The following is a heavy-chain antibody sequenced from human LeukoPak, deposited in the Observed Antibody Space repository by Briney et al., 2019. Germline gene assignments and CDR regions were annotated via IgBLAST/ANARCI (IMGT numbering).Heavy chain of an antibody. CDR3: AKAALYSSGWSLGFWDI. CDR1: GFTFDDYA. Sequence: PGGSLRLSCAASGFTFDDYAMHWVRQAPGKGLEWVSGISWNSGSIGYADSVKGRFTISRDNAKNSLYLQMNSLRAEDTALYYCAKAALYSSGWSLGFWDIWGQGTMVTVSS. V-gene: IGHV3-9*01. J-gene: IGHJ3*02. D-gene: IGHD6-19*01. CDR2: ISWNSGSI.